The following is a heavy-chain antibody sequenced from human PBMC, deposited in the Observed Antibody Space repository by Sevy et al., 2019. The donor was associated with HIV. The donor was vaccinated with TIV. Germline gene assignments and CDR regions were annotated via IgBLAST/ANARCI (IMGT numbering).Heavy chain of an antibody. V-gene: IGHV3-7*01. J-gene: IGHJ4*02. CDR1: GFTFSSYW. Sequence: GGSLRLSCAASGFTFSSYWMSWVRQAPGKGREWVANIKQDGSEKYYVDSVKGRFTISRDNVKNSLYLQMNSLRAEDTAVYYCAREGYCSSTSCYPGVTGTDYWGQGTLVTVSS. CDR2: IKQDGSEK. CDR3: AREGYCSSTSCYPGVTGTDY. D-gene: IGHD2-2*01.